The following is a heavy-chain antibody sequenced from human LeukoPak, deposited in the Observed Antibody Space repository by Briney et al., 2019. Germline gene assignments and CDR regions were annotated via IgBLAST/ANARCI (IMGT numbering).Heavy chain of an antibody. Sequence: SETLSLTCTVSGVSISSGTYYWGWIRQPPGKGLEWVATIFYTGSMYYNPSLKGRVTVSVDTSKNQFSLRLSSVTAADTAVYYCARLPGSGYFDYWGQGILVTVSS. J-gene: IGHJ4*02. D-gene: IGHD3-22*01. CDR3: ARLPGSGYFDY. V-gene: IGHV4-39*01. CDR2: IFYTGSM. CDR1: GVSISSGTYY.